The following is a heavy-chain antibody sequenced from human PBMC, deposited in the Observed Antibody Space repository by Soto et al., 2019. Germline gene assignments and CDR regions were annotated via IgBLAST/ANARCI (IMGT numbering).Heavy chain of an antibody. CDR1: GFTFSNYW. J-gene: IGHJ5*02. D-gene: IGHD3-22*01. V-gene: IGHV3-7*01. CDR3: AREIYDDYDSSGFDP. Sequence: GGSLRLSCAASGFTFSNYWMTWVRQAPGKGLEWVANIKQDASENFYVDSVKGRFTISRDNAKNSLYLQMNSLRAEDTAVYYCAREIYDDYDSSGFDPWGQGTLVTVSS. CDR2: IKQDASEN.